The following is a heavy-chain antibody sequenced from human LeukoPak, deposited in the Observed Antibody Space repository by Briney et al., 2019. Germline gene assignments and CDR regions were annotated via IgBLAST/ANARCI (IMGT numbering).Heavy chain of an antibody. V-gene: IGHV3-11*04. CDR3: ARAGRPLFWWELLDY. J-gene: IGHJ4*02. Sequence: PGGSLRLSCAASGFTFSDYYMSWIRQAPGKGLEWVSYISSSGSTIYYADSVKGRFTISRDNAKNSLYLQMNSLRAEGTAVYYCARAGRPLFWWELLDYWGQGTLVTVSS. CDR1: GFTFSDYY. D-gene: IGHD1-26*01. CDR2: ISSSGSTI.